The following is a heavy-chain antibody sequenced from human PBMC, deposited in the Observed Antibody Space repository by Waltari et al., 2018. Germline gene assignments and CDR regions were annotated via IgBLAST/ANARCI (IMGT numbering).Heavy chain of an antibody. CDR1: GFPFRPSS. J-gene: IGHJ6*02. CDR2: ITGSSRTI. V-gene: IGHV3-48*04. D-gene: IGHD6-13*01. CDR3: ARPVAAAGNYGMDV. Sequence: EVQLVESGGNLVQPGGSLSLPCIASGFPFRPSSLIWVRQAPGKGLEWISYITGSSRTIYYTDSVKGRFTVSRDNAKNSLFLQMSSLRVEDTAVYYCARPVAAAGNYGMDVWGQGTTVTVSS.